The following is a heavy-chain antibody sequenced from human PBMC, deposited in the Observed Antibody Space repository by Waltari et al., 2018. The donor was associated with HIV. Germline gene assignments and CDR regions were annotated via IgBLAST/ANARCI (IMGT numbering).Heavy chain of an antibody. CDR2: IKQDGSGK. V-gene: IGHV3-7*01. Sequence: EVQLVESGGGLVQPGGSLRLSCAASGFTFSSYWMSWVRQAPGKGLEWGANIKQDGSGKDYVDSVKGRFTISRDNAKNSLYLQMNSRRAEDTAVYYCAGAGINYSNYYYWGQGTLVTVSS. CDR3: AGAGINYSNYYY. CDR1: GFTFSSYW. D-gene: IGHD4-4*01. J-gene: IGHJ4*02.